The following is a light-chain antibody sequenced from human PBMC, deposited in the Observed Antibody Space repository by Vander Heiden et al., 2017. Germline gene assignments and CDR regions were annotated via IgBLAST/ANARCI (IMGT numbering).Light chain of an antibody. CDR2: DAS. CDR3: QQRYNWPPLT. Sequence: EIVLTQSSASLSLSPGECAALSCRASQSVSSYLAWYQQKPGQAPRLLIYDASNRAAGVPARFSGSGSGTDFTLTISSLEPEDFAVYYCQQRYNWPPLTCGGGTKVEIK. V-gene: IGKV3-11*01. CDR1: QSVSSY. J-gene: IGKJ4*01.